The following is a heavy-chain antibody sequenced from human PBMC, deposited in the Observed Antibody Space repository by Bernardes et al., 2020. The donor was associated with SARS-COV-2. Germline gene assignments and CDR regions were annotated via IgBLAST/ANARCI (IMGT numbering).Heavy chain of an antibody. J-gene: IGHJ6*02. CDR2: INSDGSST. D-gene: IGHD6-6*01. Sequence: GGSLRLSCAASGFTFSSFWMHWVRQAPGKGLVWVSRINSDGSSTTYADSVKGRFTISRDNAKNTLYLQMNSLRAEDTAVYYCARPARIAARGTPYYYYYGMDVWGQGTTVTVSS. CDR1: GFTFSSFW. CDR3: ARPARIAARGTPYYYYYGMDV. V-gene: IGHV3-74*01.